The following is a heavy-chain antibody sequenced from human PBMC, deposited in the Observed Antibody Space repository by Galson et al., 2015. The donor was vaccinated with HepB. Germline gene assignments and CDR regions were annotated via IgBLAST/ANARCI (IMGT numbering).Heavy chain of an antibody. D-gene: IGHD3-10*01. CDR1: GFTFSSYD. J-gene: IGHJ2*01. CDR2: IDTAGDT. V-gene: IGHV3-13*01. CDR3: ARERYGPGFWYFDL. Sequence: SLRLSCAAPGFTFSSYDMHWVRQVTGRGLEWVSGIDTAGDTYYPGSVKGPFTISRENGENSLYLHMNSLKAGDTAVYYCARERYGPGFWYFDLWGRGTPVIVSS.